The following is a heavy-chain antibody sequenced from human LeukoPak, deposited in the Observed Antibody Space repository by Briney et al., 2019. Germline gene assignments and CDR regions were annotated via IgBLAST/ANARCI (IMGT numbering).Heavy chain of an antibody. D-gene: IGHD3-3*01. CDR1: GYTFTGYS. V-gene: IGHV1-2*02. CDR2: INPNSGGT. CDR3: ARGYYDFWSGSNAFDI. J-gene: IGHJ3*02. Sequence: ASVKVSCKASGYTFTGYSMHWVRQAPGQGLEWMGWINPNSGGTNYAQKFQGRVTMTRDTSISTAYMELSRLRSDDTAVYYCARGYYDFWSGSNAFDIWGQGTMVTVSS.